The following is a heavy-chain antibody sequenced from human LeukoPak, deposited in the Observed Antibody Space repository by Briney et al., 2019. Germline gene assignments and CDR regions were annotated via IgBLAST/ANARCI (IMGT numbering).Heavy chain of an antibody. CDR2: ISYDGSNK. V-gene: IGHV3-30-3*01. Sequence: PGRSLRLSCAASGFTFSSYAMHWIRQAPGKGLEWVAVISYDGSNKYYADSVKGRFTISRDNSKNTLYLQMNSLRAEDTAVYYCARDRDIVVVSGMDVWGQGTTVTVSS. CDR3: ARDRDIVVVSGMDV. CDR1: GFTFSSYA. J-gene: IGHJ6*02. D-gene: IGHD2-15*01.